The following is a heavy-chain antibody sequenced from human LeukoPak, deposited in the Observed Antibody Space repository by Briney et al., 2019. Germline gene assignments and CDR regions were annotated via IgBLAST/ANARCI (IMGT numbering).Heavy chain of an antibody. CDR3: ARDSHGYSYGY. J-gene: IGHJ4*02. Sequence: GGSLRLSCAASGFTFSSYGMHWVRQAPGKGLEWVAVISYDGSNKYYADSVKGRFTISRDNSKNTLYLQMNSLRAEDTAVYYCARDSHGYSYGYWGQGTLVTVSS. V-gene: IGHV3-30*03. D-gene: IGHD5-18*01. CDR1: GFTFSSYG. CDR2: ISYDGSNK.